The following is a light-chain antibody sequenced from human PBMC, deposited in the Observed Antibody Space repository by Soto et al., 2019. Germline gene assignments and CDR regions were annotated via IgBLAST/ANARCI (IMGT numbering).Light chain of an antibody. CDR1: QSISSF. V-gene: IGKV1-39*01. J-gene: IGKJ2*02. CDR2: AAS. CDR3: QQSYSVPCT. Sequence: DIRMPQSPSSLSASVGDRVTITCRASQSISSFLNWYQQKPGKAPKPLIYAASSLQSGVPARFSGSGSGIDFTLTISSLQPEDFATYYCQQSYSVPCTFGQGTKLEIK.